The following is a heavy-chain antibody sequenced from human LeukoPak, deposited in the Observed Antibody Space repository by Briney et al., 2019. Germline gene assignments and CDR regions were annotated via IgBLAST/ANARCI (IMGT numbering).Heavy chain of an antibody. D-gene: IGHD3-3*01. J-gene: IGHJ6*02. CDR1: GFTFSSYS. CDR2: ISSSSSTI. Sequence: GGSLRLSCAASGFTFSSYSMNWVRQAPGKGLEWVSYISSSSSTIYYADSVKGRFTISRDNAKNSLYLQMNRLRDEDTAVYYCARDPYDFWNPMPPMDVWGQGTTVTVSS. CDR3: ARDPYDFWNPMPPMDV. V-gene: IGHV3-48*02.